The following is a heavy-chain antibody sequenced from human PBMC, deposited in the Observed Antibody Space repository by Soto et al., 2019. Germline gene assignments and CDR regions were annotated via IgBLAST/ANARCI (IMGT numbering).Heavy chain of an antibody. CDR1: GYTFTSYG. D-gene: IGHD1-7*01. J-gene: IGHJ4*02. CDR3: ATYNQANWNYGHYFDY. Sequence: QVQLVQSGAEVKKPGASVKVSCKASGYTFTSYGISWVRQAPGQGLEWMGWIRAYNGNTNYAQKLQGRVTMTTDTSTSTAYMELRSLRSDDTAVYYCATYNQANWNYGHYFDYWGQGTLVTVSS. V-gene: IGHV1-18*04. CDR2: IRAYNGNT.